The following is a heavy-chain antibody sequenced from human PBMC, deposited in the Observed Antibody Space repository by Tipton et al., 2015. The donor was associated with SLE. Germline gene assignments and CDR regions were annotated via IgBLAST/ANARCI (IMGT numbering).Heavy chain of an antibody. Sequence: QLVQSGAEVKKSGASVKVSCKASGYKFDTYGITWVRQAPGQGLEWMGWISIYNDNTNPAEKFQGRITMTSDTSTDTAYMELSSLRSDDTAVYYCARVAYCSGGKCLSPFDHWGQVTPVTVSS. CDR2: ISIYNDNT. J-gene: IGHJ4*02. CDR1: GYKFDTYG. V-gene: IGHV1-18*01. D-gene: IGHD2-15*01. CDR3: ARVAYCSGGKCLSPFDH.